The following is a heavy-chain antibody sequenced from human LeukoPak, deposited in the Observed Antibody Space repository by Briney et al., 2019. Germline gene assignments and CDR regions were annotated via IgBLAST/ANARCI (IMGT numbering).Heavy chain of an antibody. CDR2: IWYDGSNP. CDR3: ARGDSALDY. CDR1: GFTFSSYG. D-gene: IGHD2-15*01. V-gene: IGHV3-33*01. Sequence: PGRSLRLSCAASGFTFSSYGMHWVRQAPGKGLDWVAVIWYDGSNPDYADSVKGRFTISRDHSKNTLYLQINSLRAEDTAVYYCARGDSALDYWGQGTLVTVSS. J-gene: IGHJ4*02.